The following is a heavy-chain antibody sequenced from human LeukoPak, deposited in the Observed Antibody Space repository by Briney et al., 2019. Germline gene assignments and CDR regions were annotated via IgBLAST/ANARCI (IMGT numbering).Heavy chain of an antibody. CDR3: ARDWVGFCSGSSCYGGLDY. J-gene: IGHJ4*02. Sequence: GGSLRLSCAASGFTFSSYWMSWVRQAPGKGLEWVANIRESISVKYYVDSVKGRFTISRDNAKNSLYLQMNILRAEDTAVYYCARDWVGFCSGSSCYGGLDYWGQGTLVTVSS. V-gene: IGHV3-7*05. D-gene: IGHD2-2*01. CDR1: GFTFSSYW. CDR2: IRESISVK.